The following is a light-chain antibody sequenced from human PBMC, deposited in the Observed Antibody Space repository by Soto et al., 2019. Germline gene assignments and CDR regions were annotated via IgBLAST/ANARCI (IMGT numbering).Light chain of an antibody. CDR2: AAY. J-gene: IGKJ2*01. V-gene: IGKV1-39*01. CDR3: QQTYNTPQT. CDR1: QSIRTY. Sequence: DLQMTQSPSSLSASVGDRVTITCRASQSIRTYLNWYQQKAGQAPKLLVYAAYNLQNGVPSKFSGSGSGTDFTLTISSLQPEDFATYYCQQTYNTPQTFGQGTKLEIK.